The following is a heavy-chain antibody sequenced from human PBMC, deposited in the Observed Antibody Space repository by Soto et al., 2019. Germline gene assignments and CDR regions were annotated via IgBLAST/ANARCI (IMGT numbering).Heavy chain of an antibody. V-gene: IGHV3-33*01. CDR3: ARGSIAVAAKRYFDY. D-gene: IGHD6-19*01. J-gene: IGHJ4*02. CDR1: GFTFSSYG. CDR2: IWYDGSNK. Sequence: GGSLRLSCAASGFTFSSYGMHWVRQAPGKGLEWVAVIWYDGSNKYYADSVKGRFTISRDNSKNTLYLQMNSLRAEDTAVYYCARGSIAVAAKRYFDYWGQGTLVTVSS.